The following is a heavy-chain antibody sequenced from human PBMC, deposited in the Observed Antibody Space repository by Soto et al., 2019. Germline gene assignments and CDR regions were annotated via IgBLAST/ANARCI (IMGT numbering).Heavy chain of an antibody. Sequence: SCKASGYTFTSYYMPWVRQAPGKGLEWVAFIWHDGGNKFYAESVKGRFTISRDNSKNTLYLQMTSLSAEDTAMYYCARDGDVNTGFGKDYWGQGTLVTVSS. CDR1: GYTFTSYY. J-gene: IGHJ4*02. CDR2: IWHDGGNK. CDR3: ARDGDVNTGFGKDY. D-gene: IGHD3-16*01. V-gene: IGHV3-33*01.